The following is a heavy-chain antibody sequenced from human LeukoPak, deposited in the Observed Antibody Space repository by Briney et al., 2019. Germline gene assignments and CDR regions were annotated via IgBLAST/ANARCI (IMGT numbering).Heavy chain of an antibody. CDR3: ASLTVTTDY. CDR2: ISSSSSYI. CDR1: GFTFSSYS. D-gene: IGHD4-17*01. V-gene: IGHV3-21*01. Sequence: KAGGSLRLSCAASGFTFSSYSMNWVRQAPGKGLGWVSSISSSSSYIYYADSVKGRFTISRDNAKNSLYLQMNSLRAEDTAVYYCASLTVTTDYWGQGTLVTVSS. J-gene: IGHJ4*02.